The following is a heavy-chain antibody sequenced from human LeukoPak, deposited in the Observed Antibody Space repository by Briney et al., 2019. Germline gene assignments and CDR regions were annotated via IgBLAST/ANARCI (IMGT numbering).Heavy chain of an antibody. CDR2: IIGSGGTT. CDR3: AKVGTRYCSGGSCSPPSWFDP. D-gene: IGHD2-15*01. V-gene: IGHV3-23*01. CDR1: GFTFSSDA. J-gene: IGHJ5*02. Sequence: GGSLRLSCAASGFTFSSDAMSWGRQAPRGRLEWGSAIIGSGGTTYYADSVKGRCTISRDNSKNTLYLQMSTLRAEDTAVYYFAKVGTRYCSGGSCSPPSWFDPWGEGTLVTLSS.